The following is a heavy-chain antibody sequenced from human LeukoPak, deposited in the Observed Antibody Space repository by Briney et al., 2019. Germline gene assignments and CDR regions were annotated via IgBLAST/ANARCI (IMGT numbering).Heavy chain of an antibody. V-gene: IGHV1-69*05. CDR2: IIPIFGTA. J-gene: IGHJ4*02. CDR3: ARDIAVAGIDY. D-gene: IGHD6-19*01. Sequence: GASVKVSCKASGGTFSSYAISWVRQAPGQGLEWMGRIIPIFGTANYAQKFQGRVTITTDESTSTAYMELSSQRSEDTAVYYCARDIAVAGIDYWGQGTLVTVSS. CDR1: GGTFSSYA.